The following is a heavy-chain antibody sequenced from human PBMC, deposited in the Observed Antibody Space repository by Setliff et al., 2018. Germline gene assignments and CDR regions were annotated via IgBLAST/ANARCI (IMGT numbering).Heavy chain of an antibody. CDR2: INTGGGRA. CDR3: ARGGVAAAGKKGVFEH. J-gene: IGHJ4*02. D-gene: IGHD6-13*01. CDR1: GYAFSSYY. Sequence: ASVKVSCKASGYAFSSYYMYWVRQAPGQGLDWMGTINTGGGRASIVDQFRGRVTMTRDTSTSTIYLELTSLRSDDTAAYYCARGGVAAAGKKGVFEHWGQGTLVTVSS. V-gene: IGHV1-46*01.